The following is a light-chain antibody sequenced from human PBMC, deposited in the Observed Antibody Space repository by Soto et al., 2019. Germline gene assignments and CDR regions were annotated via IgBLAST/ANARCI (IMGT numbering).Light chain of an antibody. V-gene: IGKV3-11*01. CDR3: QQRGYWPQT. J-gene: IGKJ2*01. CDR2: YAS. CDR1: ESISYY. Sequence: EIVLTQSPATLYLSPGERATLSCRASESISYYLAWYQLKPGQSPRLFIYYASNRATGIPARFSGSESGTDFTLTITTLEPEDFAVYYCQQRGYWPQTFGQGTKLEIK.